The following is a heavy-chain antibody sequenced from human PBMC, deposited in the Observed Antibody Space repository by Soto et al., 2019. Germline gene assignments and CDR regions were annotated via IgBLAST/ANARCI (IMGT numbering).Heavy chain of an antibody. CDR3: ARGEDAFFSYGFDA. J-gene: IGHJ6*02. CDR1: GGSVSSGSYY. CDR2: IYYSGST. Sequence: SETLSLTCTVSGGSVSSGSYYWSWIRQPPGKGLEWIGYIYYSGSTNYNPSLKSRVTISVDTSKNQFSLKLSSVTAADTAVYYCARGEDAFFSYGFDAWGQGNTVTVSS. V-gene: IGHV4-61*01.